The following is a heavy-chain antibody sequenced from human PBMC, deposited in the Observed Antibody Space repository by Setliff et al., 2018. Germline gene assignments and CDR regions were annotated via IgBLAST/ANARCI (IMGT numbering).Heavy chain of an antibody. V-gene: IGHV1-18*01. CDR2: ISAYNGNT. J-gene: IGHJ4*02. D-gene: IGHD6-13*01. CDR1: GYTFTSYG. Sequence: ASVKVSCKASGYTFTSYGISWVRQAPGQGLEWMGWISAYNGNTNYAQKLQGRVTMTTDTSTSTAYVELGSLRSDDTAVYYCARGEGGIAAAGLFDYWGQGTLVTVPS. CDR3: ARGEGGIAAAGLFDY.